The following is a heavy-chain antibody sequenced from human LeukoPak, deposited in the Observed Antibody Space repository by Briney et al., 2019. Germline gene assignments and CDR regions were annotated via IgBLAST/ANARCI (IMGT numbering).Heavy chain of an antibody. J-gene: IGHJ3*01. CDR3: ARSSYSSSSSV. CDR2: INSDGSEG. Sequence: GGSLRLPCAVSGFTFSGFWMSWSRQAPGKGLEWVASINSDGSEGYYADVVKGRFTISRDNAKNSLYLQINSLRAEDTAVYYCARSSYSSSSSVWGQGTMVTVSS. CDR1: GFTFSGFW. D-gene: IGHD6-6*01. V-gene: IGHV3-7*03.